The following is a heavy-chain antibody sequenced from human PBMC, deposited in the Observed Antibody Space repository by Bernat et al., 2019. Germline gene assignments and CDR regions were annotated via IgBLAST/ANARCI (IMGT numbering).Heavy chain of an antibody. J-gene: IGHJ4*02. CDR2: IKSKTDGGTT. V-gene: IGHV3-15*01. CDR3: TATEGYYDYIWGSYRPYFDY. D-gene: IGHD3-16*02. CDR1: GFTFSNAW. Sequence: EVQLVESGGGLVKPGGSLRLSCAASGFTFSNAWMSWVRQAPGKGLEWVGRIKSKTDGGTTDYAAPVKGRFTISRDDSKNTLYLQMNSLKTEDTAVYYCTATEGYYDYIWGSYRPYFDYWGQGTLVTVSS.